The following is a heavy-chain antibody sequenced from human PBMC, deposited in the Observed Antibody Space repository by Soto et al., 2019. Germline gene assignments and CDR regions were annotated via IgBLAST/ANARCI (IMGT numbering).Heavy chain of an antibody. Sequence: EVHLVESGGGLVKPGGSLRLSCAASGFTFSNAWMSWVRQAPGKGLEWVGRIKSKTDGGTTDYAAPVKGRFTLSRDDSKNTLYLQMNSLKTEDTALYYCTTALKRQSGSDYWGQGTLVTVSS. CDR3: TTALKRQSGSDY. CDR1: GFTFSNAW. CDR2: IKSKTDGGTT. J-gene: IGHJ4*02. V-gene: IGHV3-15*01. D-gene: IGHD6-25*01.